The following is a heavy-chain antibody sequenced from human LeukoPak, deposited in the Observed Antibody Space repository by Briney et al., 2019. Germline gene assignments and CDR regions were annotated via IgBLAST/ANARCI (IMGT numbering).Heavy chain of an antibody. D-gene: IGHD3-3*01. V-gene: IGHV4-39*07. CDR3: ARGWFKGVVLFDY. J-gene: IGHJ4*02. Sequence: SETLSLTCTVSGGSISSSSYYWGWIRQPPGKGLEWIGSIYYSGSTYYNPSLKSRVTISVDTSKNQFSLKLSSVTAADTAVYYCARGWFKGVVLFDYWGQGTLVTVSS. CDR1: GGSISSSSYY. CDR2: IYYSGST.